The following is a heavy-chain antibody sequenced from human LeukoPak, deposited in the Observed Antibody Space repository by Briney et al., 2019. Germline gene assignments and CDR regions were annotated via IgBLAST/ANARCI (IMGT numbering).Heavy chain of an antibody. CDR2: IYYSGST. CDR1: GGSISSGSDY. D-gene: IGHD3-3*01. J-gene: IGHJ4*02. Sequence: PSQTLSLTRTVSGGSISSGSDYYIWIRQHPGKGLEWIGYIYYSGSTYYNPSLKSRVTISVDTSKNQFSLKLSSVTAAVTAVYYCARLSVSWSGDYTGIGQIDYWGQGTLVTVSS. V-gene: IGHV4-31*03. CDR3: ARLSVSWSGDYTGIGQIDY.